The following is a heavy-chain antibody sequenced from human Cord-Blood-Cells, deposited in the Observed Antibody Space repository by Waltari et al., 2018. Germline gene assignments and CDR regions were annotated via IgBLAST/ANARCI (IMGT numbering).Heavy chain of an antibody. D-gene: IGHD4-17*01. Sequence: QVQLVQSGAAVKKPGSSVKVSCKASGGTFSSYAISWGRQAPGQGLEWRGRIIPILGRANYAQKFQGRVTITADKSTSTAYMELSSLRSEDTAVYYCARAPNMTTVTIFDYWGQGTLVTVSS. CDR3: ARAPNMTTVTIFDY. V-gene: IGHV1-69*09. CDR2: IIPILGRA. J-gene: IGHJ4*02. CDR1: GGTFSSYA.